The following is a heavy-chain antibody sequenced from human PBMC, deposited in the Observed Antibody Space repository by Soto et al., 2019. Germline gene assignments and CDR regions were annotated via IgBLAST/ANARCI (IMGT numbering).Heavy chain of an antibody. D-gene: IGHD2-15*01. Sequence: QVQLVQSGAEVKKPGSSVKVCCKASGGTFSSYAMSWVREAPGQGLEWMGGIIPIFGTANYAQKFQGRVTITADESTSSAYMELSSLRSEDTAVYYCARGGPCSGGSSYTRYDYWGQGTLVTVSS. CDR1: GGTFSSYA. CDR2: IIPIFGTA. V-gene: IGHV1-69*12. CDR3: ARGGPCSGGSSYTRYDY. J-gene: IGHJ4*02.